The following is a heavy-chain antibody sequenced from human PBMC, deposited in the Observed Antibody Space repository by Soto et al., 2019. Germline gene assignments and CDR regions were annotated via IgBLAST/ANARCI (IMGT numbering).Heavy chain of an antibody. CDR2: ISGSGGST. CDR3: AKDLADYDFWSGYPRGAFDI. Sequence: GGSLRLSCAASGFTFSSYAMSWVRQAPGKGLEWVSAISGSGGSTYYADSVKGRFTISRDNSKNTLYLQMNSLRAEDTAVYYCAKDLADYDFWSGYPRGAFDIWGQGTMVTVSS. J-gene: IGHJ3*02. CDR1: GFTFSSYA. D-gene: IGHD3-3*01. V-gene: IGHV3-23*01.